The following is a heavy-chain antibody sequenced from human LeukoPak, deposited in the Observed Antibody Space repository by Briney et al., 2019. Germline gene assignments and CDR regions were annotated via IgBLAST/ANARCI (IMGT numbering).Heavy chain of an antibody. Sequence: GGSLRLSCAASGFTFSSYGMHWVRQAPGKGLEWVAVISYDGSNKYYADSVKGRFTISRDNAKNSLYLQMNSLRAEDTAVYYCARFGEYCSGGSCYRYYYYYGMDVWGQGTTVTVSS. D-gene: IGHD2-15*01. CDR3: ARFGEYCSGGSCYRYYYYYGMDV. V-gene: IGHV3-30*03. J-gene: IGHJ6*02. CDR2: ISYDGSNK. CDR1: GFTFSSYG.